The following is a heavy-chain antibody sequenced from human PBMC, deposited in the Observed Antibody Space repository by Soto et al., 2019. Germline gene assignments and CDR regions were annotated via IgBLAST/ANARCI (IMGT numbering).Heavy chain of an antibody. J-gene: IGHJ4*02. CDR2: IIPIFGTA. CDR1: GGTFSSYA. V-gene: IGHV1-69*13. Sequence: SVKVSCKASGGTFSSYAISWVRQAPGQGLEWMGGIIPIFGTANYAQKFQGRVTITADESTSTAYMELSSLGSEDTAVYYCAYCPAEYCSGGSCYYRLDYWGQGTLVTGSS. CDR3: AYCPAEYCSGGSCYYRLDY. D-gene: IGHD2-15*01.